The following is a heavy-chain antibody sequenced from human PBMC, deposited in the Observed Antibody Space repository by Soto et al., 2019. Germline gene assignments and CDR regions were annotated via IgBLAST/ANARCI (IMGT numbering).Heavy chain of an antibody. D-gene: IGHD2-21*02. Sequence: QVQLVQSGAEVKKPGSSVKVSCKASGGTFSSYAISWVRQAPGQGLEWMGGIIPIFGTANYAQKFQGRVTITADEATSTVYMELSSLRSEYTAVYYCARLSVEYCGGDCYWNGAFDIWGQGTMVTVSS. CDR3: ARLSVEYCGGDCYWNGAFDI. V-gene: IGHV1-69*12. J-gene: IGHJ3*02. CDR2: IIPIFGTA. CDR1: GGTFSSYA.